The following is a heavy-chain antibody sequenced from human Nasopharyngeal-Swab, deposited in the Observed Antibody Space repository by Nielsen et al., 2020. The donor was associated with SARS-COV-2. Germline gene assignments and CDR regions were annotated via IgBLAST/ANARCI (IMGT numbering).Heavy chain of an antibody. CDR1: GGSISSYY. Sequence: SETLSLTCTVSGGSISSYYWSWIRQPPGKGLEWIGYIYYSGSTNYNPSLKSRVTISVDTSKNQFSLKLSSVTAADTAVYYCARASDYSPNYYYYMDVWGKGTTVTVSS. CDR3: ARASDYSPNYYYYMDV. CDR2: IYYSGST. J-gene: IGHJ6*03. D-gene: IGHD2-15*01. V-gene: IGHV4-59*01.